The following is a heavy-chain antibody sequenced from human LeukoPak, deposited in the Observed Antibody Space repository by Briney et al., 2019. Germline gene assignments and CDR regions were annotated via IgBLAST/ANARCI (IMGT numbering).Heavy chain of an antibody. J-gene: IGHJ4*02. D-gene: IGHD6-13*01. Sequence: GGSLRLSCAASGFTVSNNYMSWVRQAPGKALEWVSVVYSAGSTYYADSVKGRFTISRDNSKNTLYLQMNRLRAEDTAVYYCARHIPGYSSSLGYWGQGTLVTVSS. CDR3: ARHIPGYSSSLGY. V-gene: IGHV3-53*01. CDR2: VYSAGST. CDR1: GFTVSNNY.